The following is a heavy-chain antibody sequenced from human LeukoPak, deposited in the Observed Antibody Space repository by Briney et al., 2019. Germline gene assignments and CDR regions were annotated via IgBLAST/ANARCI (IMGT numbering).Heavy chain of an antibody. D-gene: IGHD6-19*01. CDR2: IYYSGST. Sequence: SETLSLTCTVSGGSISSGGYCWSWIRQHPGKGLEWIGYIYYSGSTYYNPSLKSRVTISVDTSKNQFSLKLSSVTAADTAVYYCAREAVAGSTIDYWGQGTLVTVSS. V-gene: IGHV4-31*03. CDR1: GGSISSGGYC. CDR3: AREAVAGSTIDY. J-gene: IGHJ4*02.